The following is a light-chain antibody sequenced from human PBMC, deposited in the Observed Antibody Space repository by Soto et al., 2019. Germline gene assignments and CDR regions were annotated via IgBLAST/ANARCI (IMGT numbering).Light chain of an antibody. V-gene: IGKV3-11*01. CDR1: QSLDSN. J-gene: IGKJ4*01. Sequence: EIVVTHSPATLSVSPGERATLSCRASQSLDSNLAWYQQKPGQAPRLLIYDASNRATGIPARFSGSGSGTDFTLTISSLEPEDFAVYYCQQRFIWPPVTFGGGTNVEIK. CDR2: DAS. CDR3: QQRFIWPPVT.